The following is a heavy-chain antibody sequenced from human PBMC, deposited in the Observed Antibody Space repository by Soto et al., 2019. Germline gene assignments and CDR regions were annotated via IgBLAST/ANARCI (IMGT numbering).Heavy chain of an antibody. J-gene: IGHJ4*02. CDR2: IYYNGNT. V-gene: IGHV4-30-4*01. CDR1: GGSIGSGDYY. CDR3: ARDSRRRADSGTRPLYYFDY. D-gene: IGHD1-26*01. Sequence: QVQLKESGPGLVKPSQTLSLTCSVSGGSIGSGDYYWSWVRQSPGKGLEWIGYIYYNGNTYYNPSLGSRVTFSVDTSQNQLSLRLSDVTVADTAVYYCARDSRRRADSGTRPLYYFDYWGQGTLVTVSS.